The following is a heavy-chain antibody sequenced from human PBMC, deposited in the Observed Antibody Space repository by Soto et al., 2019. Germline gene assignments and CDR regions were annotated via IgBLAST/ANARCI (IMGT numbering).Heavy chain of an antibody. CDR1: GGSISSYY. V-gene: IGHV4-59*01. J-gene: IGHJ3*02. D-gene: IGHD3-22*01. CDR2: IYCSGST. Sequence: PSETLSLTCTVSGGSISSYYWSWIRQPPGKGFDCIVFIYCSGSTNYNPSLKSRVTISVYTSKNQFSLKLSSVTAADTAVYYCARTYYYDSSGYYLGFDIWGQGTMVTVSS. CDR3: ARTYYYDSSGYYLGFDI.